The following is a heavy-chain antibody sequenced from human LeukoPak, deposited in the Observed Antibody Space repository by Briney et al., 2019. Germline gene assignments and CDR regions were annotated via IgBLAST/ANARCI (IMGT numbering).Heavy chain of an antibody. CDR1: GCTFSNAW. D-gene: IGHD3-10*01. V-gene: IGHV3-15*01. CDR3: TTSYYYGSGSYYNG. CDR2: IKSKTDGGTT. Sequence: GGSLRLSCAASGCTFSNAWMSWVRQAPGKGLEWVGRIKSKTDGGTTDYAAPVKGRFTISRDDSKNTLYLQMNSLKTEDTAVYYCTTSYYYGSGSYYNGWGQGTLVTVSS. J-gene: IGHJ4*02.